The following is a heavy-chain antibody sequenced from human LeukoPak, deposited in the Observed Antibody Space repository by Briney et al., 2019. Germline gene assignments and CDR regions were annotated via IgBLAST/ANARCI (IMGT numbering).Heavy chain of an antibody. V-gene: IGHV4-4*02. CDR1: GGSFTSTNW. CDR3: AREGGFYRPLDY. Sequence: PSETLSLTCDVSGGSFTSTNWWSWGRQPPGKGLEWIGEYHLDGRTNYNPSLKSRLIMSVALPEYHISLKLTSVTAADTAVYYCAREGGFYRPLDYSGQGTLVTVSS. CDR2: YHLDGRT. D-gene: IGHD3-3*01. J-gene: IGHJ4*02.